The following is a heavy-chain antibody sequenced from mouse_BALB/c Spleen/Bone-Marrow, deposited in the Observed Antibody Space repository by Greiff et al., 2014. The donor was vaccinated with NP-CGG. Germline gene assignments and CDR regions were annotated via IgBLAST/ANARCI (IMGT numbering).Heavy chain of an antibody. J-gene: IGHJ2*01. D-gene: IGHD2-3*01. Sequence: VMLVESGPGLVAPSQSLTITCTVSGFSLASYGIHWVRQPPGKGLEWLGVIWAGGATNYNSALMSRLSISKDNSKSHVFLKMNSLQIDDTAMFYCTREREGDGYYDFDYWGQGTIFTVSS. CDR1: GFSLASYG. CDR3: TREREGDGYYDFDY. CDR2: IWAGGAT. V-gene: IGHV2-9*02.